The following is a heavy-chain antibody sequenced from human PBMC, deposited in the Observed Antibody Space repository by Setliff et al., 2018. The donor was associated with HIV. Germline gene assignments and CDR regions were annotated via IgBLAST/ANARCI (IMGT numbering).Heavy chain of an antibody. CDR1: GDSITGSFY. V-gene: IGHV4-38-2*01. Sequence: SETLSLTCGVSGDSITGSFYWAWIRQPPGKGLEWIANIYPSGSIWPSGTSNYNPSLKSRVTISVDTSKSQFSLKLNSVTAADTAVYYCERGGQSSGYGIELWGQGTLVTVSS. CDR2: IWPSGTS. CDR3: ERGGQSSGYGIEL. J-gene: IGHJ4*02. D-gene: IGHD5-12*01.